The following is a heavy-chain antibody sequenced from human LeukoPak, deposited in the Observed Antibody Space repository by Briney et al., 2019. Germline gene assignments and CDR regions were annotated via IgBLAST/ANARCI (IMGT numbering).Heavy chain of an antibody. V-gene: IGHV4-38-2*02. Sequence: SETLSLTCTVSGYSISSGYYWGWIRQPPGKGLEWIGSIYHSGSTYYNPSLKSRVTISVDTSKNQFSLKLSSVTAADTAVYYCAREVVVAATLPQGWFDPWGQGTLVTVSS. CDR3: AREVVVAATLPQGWFDP. D-gene: IGHD2-15*01. CDR2: IYHSGST. CDR1: GYSISSGYY. J-gene: IGHJ5*02.